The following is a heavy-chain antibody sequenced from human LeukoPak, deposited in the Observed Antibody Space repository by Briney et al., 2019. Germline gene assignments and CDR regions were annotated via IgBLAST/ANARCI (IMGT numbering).Heavy chain of an antibody. CDR1: GFTFSDYY. Sequence: PGGSLRLSCAASGFTFSDYYMSWIRQAPGKGLEWVSYISSSGSTIYYADSVKGRFTISRDNAKNSLYLQMNSLRAEDTAVYYCARDSPPLNPLSPIAAAGNYYYGMDVWGQGTTVTVSS. CDR3: ARDSPPLNPLSPIAAAGNYYYGMDV. CDR2: ISSSGSTI. J-gene: IGHJ6*02. V-gene: IGHV3-11*01. D-gene: IGHD6-13*01.